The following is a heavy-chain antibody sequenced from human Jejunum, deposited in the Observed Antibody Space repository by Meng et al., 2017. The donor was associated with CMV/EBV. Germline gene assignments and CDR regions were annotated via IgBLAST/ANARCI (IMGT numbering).Heavy chain of an antibody. V-gene: IGHV3-74*01. Sequence: GQLVEAGGGLVHPGGSLRPSCAASGFSFNGYWMHWVRQAPGKGLVWVSHINSDGSSTTYADSVKGRFTISRDNAKNTLFLQMNSLRAEDTAVYYCARVGSTSQYFQHWGQGTLVTVSS. CDR1: GFSFNGYW. CDR2: INSDGSST. CDR3: ARVGSTSQYFQH. J-gene: IGHJ1*01. D-gene: IGHD2-2*01.